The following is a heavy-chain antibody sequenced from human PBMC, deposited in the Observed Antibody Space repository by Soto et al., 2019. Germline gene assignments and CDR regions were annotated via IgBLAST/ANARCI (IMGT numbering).Heavy chain of an antibody. D-gene: IGHD1-26*01. CDR1: GFTLGSYA. CDR2: ISYDGSGK. V-gene: IGHV3-30-3*01. J-gene: IGHJ2*01. CDR3: ARDARIGTDWYFDL. Sequence: ESGGGVVQPGRSLRLSCVASGFTLGSYAIHWVRQAPGKGLEWVAAISYDGSGKYYADSVKGRFTISRDNSKNTLYLQMNSLRVEDTAVYYCARDARIGTDWYFDLWGRGTLVTVSS.